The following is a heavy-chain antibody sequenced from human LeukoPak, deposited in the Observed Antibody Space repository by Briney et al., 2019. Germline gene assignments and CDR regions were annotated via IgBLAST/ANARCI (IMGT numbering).Heavy chain of an antibody. CDR1: GFTFSSYG. J-gene: IGHJ3*02. CDR3: ASFPMTTVTTEAFDI. Sequence: GGSLRLSCAASGFTFSSYGMSWVRQAPGKGLEWVSAISGSGGSTYYADSVKGRFTISRDNAKNSLYLQMNSLRAEDTAVYYCASFPMTTVTTEAFDIWGQGTMVTVSS. D-gene: IGHD4-17*01. V-gene: IGHV3-23*01. CDR2: ISGSGGST.